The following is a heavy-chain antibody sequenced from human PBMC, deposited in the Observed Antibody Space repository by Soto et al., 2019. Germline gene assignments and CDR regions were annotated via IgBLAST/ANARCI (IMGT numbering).Heavy chain of an antibody. CDR3: AKDTPYYYDSSGYSALFDY. D-gene: IGHD3-22*01. CDR2: ISGSGGST. Sequence: GGSLRLSCAASGFTFSSYAMSWVRQAPGKGLEWVSAISGSGGSTYYADSVKGRFTISRDNSKNTLYLQMNSLRAEDTAVYYCAKDTPYYYDSSGYSALFDYWGQGTLVTVSS. J-gene: IGHJ4*01. V-gene: IGHV3-23*01. CDR1: GFTFSSYA.